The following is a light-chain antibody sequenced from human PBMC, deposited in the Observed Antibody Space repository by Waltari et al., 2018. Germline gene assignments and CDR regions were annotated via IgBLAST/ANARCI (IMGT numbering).Light chain of an antibody. V-gene: IGLV1-44*01. J-gene: IGLJ3*02. CDR3: AAWDDSLNGLWV. CDR2: SND. CDR1: SSNIGANT. Sequence: QSVLTQPPSASGPPGQRVTISCSGSSSNIGANTVNWFQHLQGTAPKLLIYSNDQRPSGVPDRFSGSKSGTSASLAISGLRSEDEAFYFCAAWDDSLNGLWVFGGGTKLTVL.